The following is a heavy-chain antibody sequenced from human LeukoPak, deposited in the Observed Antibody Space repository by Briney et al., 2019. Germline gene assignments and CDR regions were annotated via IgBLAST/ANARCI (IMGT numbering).Heavy chain of an antibody. Sequence: GGSLRLSCAASGFTVSTNYMSWARQAPGKGLEWVSVIYSGGSTYYADSVKGRFTISRDNFKNTLYLQMNSLRAEDTAVYYCAREVPYGYYYDSSWYFDLWGRGTLVTVSS. D-gene: IGHD3-22*01. CDR2: IYSGGST. J-gene: IGHJ2*01. V-gene: IGHV3-66*01. CDR3: AREVPYGYYYDSSWYFDL. CDR1: GFTVSTNY.